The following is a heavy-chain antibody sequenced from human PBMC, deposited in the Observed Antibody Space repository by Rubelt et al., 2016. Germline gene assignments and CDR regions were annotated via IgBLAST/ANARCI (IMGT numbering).Heavy chain of an antibody. Sequence: GRGLEWMRWISTYNGNTNYAQNFQGRVTMTRETSISTAYMELSRLRSDATAVYYCARDQQQLLYNWFDPWGQGTLVTVSS. CDR3: ARDQQQLLYNWFDP. CDR2: ISTYNGNT. J-gene: IGHJ5*02. V-gene: IGHV1-2*02. D-gene: IGHD6-13*01.